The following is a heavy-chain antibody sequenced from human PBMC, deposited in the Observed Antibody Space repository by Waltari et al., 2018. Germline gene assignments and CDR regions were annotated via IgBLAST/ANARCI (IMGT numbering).Heavy chain of an antibody. CDR3: ARRGGSYYYNGLDV. CDR1: GYSFTGYY. CDR2: IKQHRGCT. D-gene: IGHD3-10*01. V-gene: IGHV1-2*06. J-gene: IGHJ6*02. Sequence: QVQLLQSGDEVKKPGDSVKVSCKASGYSFTGYYLQWVRQAPGQGPEWRGRIKQHRGCTSDAPRFQGRVTMTTDLSTTTVYMELSGLRPDDTAIYYCARRGGSYYYNGLDVWGQGATVTVSS.